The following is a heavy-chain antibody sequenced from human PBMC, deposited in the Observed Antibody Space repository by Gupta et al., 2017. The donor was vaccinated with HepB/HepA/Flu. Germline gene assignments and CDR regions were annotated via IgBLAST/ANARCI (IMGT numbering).Heavy chain of an antibody. D-gene: IGHD3-10*01. CDR3: ARVSELLWFGEFPPGWFDP. CDR2: MKPNSGNT. Sequence: QVQLVQSGAEVKKPGASVKVSCKASGYTFTSYDINWVRQATGQGLEWMGWMKPNSGNTGYAQKFQGRVTMTRNTSISTAYMELSSLRSEDTAVYYCARVSELLWFGEFPPGWFDPWGQGTLVTVSS. V-gene: IGHV1-8*01. CDR1: GYTFTSYD. J-gene: IGHJ5*02.